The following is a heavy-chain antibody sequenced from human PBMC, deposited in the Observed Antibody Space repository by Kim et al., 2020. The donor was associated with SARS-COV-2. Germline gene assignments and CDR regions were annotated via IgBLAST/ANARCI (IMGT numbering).Heavy chain of an antibody. D-gene: IGHD2-2*02. J-gene: IGHJ6*02. V-gene: IGHV1-69*13. CDR3: ARADIVVVPAAINFRAQYYYYYGMDV. Sequence: SVKVSCKASGGTFSSYAISWVRQAPGQGLEWMGGIIPIFGTANYAQKFQGRVTISADESTSTAYMELSSLRSEDTAVYYCARADIVVVPAAINFRAQYYYYYGMDVWGQGTTVTVSS. CDR2: IIPIFGTA. CDR1: GGTFSSYA.